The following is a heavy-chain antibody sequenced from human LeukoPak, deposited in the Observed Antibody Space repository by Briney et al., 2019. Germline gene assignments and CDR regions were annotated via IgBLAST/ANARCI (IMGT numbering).Heavy chain of an antibody. Sequence: SETLSLTCAVFGASVSSGGYAWSWIRLPPGKGLGWIGYNGNSNYNPSLKSRVTISLDTSKNQFSLKLTSVTAADTAIYYCARDHWGSLDYWGQGAPVTVSS. J-gene: IGHJ4*02. CDR2: NGNS. CDR3: ARDHWGSLDY. CDR1: GASVSSGGYA. D-gene: IGHD7-27*01. V-gene: IGHV4-61*08.